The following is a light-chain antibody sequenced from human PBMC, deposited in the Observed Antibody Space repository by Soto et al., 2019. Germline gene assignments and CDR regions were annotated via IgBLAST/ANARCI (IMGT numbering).Light chain of an antibody. CDR2: WAS. V-gene: IGKV4-1*01. J-gene: IGKJ5*01. Sequence: DIVMTQSPDSLAVSLGERATINCKSSQSVLYSSNNKNYLAWYQQKPGQSPKLLIYWASTRESGVPDRFSGRGSGTDFSLTISSLQAEDVAVYYCQQYYSTPITFGQGTRLEIK. CDR1: QSVLYSSNNKNY. CDR3: QQYYSTPIT.